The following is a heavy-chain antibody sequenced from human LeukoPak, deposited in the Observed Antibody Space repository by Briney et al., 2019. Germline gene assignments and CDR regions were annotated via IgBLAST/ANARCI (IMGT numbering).Heavy chain of an antibody. V-gene: IGHV1-2*04. CDR2: INPNSGGT. CDR1: GYTFTGYY. CDR3: AREVRGVISNWFDP. Sequence: ASVKVSCKASGYTFTGYYMHWVRQAPGQGLEWMGWINPNSGGTNYAQKFQGWVTMTRDTSISTAYMELSRLRSDDTAVYYCAREVRGVISNWFDPWGQRTLVTVSS. D-gene: IGHD3-10*01. J-gene: IGHJ5*02.